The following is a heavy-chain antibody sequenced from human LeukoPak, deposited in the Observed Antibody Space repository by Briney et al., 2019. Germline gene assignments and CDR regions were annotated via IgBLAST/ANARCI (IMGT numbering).Heavy chain of an antibody. CDR2: INRDGSST. Sequence: GGSLRLSCAASGFTVSSNYMSWVRQAPGKGLVWVSRINRDGSSTSYADSVKGRFTISRDNAKNTLYLQMNSLRAEDTAVYYCARGGPITMVRGVIDYWGQGTLVTVSS. CDR3: ARGGPITMVRGVIDY. V-gene: IGHV3-74*01. D-gene: IGHD3-10*01. CDR1: GFTVSSNY. J-gene: IGHJ4*02.